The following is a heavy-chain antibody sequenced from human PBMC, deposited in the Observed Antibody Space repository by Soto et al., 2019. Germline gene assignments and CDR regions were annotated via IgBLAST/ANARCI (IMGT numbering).Heavy chain of an antibody. V-gene: IGHV4-39*01. J-gene: IGHJ4*02. CDR3: AISVIAAAFPLFYFDY. Sequence: SETLSLTCTVSGGSISSSSYYWGWIRQPPGKGLEWIGSIYYSGSTYYNPSLKSRVTISVDTSKNQFSLKLSSVTAADTAVYYCAISVIAAAFPLFYFDYWGQGTLVTVSS. CDR2: IYYSGST. CDR1: GGSISSSSYY. D-gene: IGHD6-13*01.